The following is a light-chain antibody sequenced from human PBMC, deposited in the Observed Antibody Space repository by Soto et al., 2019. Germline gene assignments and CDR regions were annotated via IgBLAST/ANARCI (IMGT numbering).Light chain of an antibody. CDR2: VGTGGIVG. J-gene: IGLJ2*01. Sequence: QSVLTQPPSASASLGDSVTLTCTLGSGYSNYKVDWYQQRPGKGPRFVMRVGTGGIVGSKGDGIPDRFSVLGSGLNRYLTIKNIQEEDESDYYCGADHGSGSNFLVVFGGGTKVTV. CDR1: SGYSNYK. V-gene: IGLV9-49*01. CDR3: GADHGSGSNFLVV.